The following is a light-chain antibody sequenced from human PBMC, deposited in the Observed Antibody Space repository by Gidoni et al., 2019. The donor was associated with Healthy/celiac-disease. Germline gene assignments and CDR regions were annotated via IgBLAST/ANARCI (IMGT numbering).Light chain of an antibody. CDR3: QKYNSAPLFT. J-gene: IGKJ3*01. V-gene: IGKV1-27*01. Sequence: DIQLTQSPSSLSASVGDRVTITCRASQGISNYLAWYQQKPGKVPKLLIYAASTLQSGVPSRFSGSGSGTDFTLTISSLQPEDVATYYCQKYNSAPLFTFGPGTKVDIK. CDR1: QGISNY. CDR2: AAS.